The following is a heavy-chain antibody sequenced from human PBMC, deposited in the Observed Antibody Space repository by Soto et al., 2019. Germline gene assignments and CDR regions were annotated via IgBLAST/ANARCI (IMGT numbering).Heavy chain of an antibody. CDR1: GGSISSGDYY. Sequence: QVQLQESGPGLVKPSHTLSLTCTVSGGSISSGDYYWSWMRQPPGKGLEWIGYIYYSGSTYYNPSLKSRVTISVDTSKNQFSLKLSSVTAADTAVYYCAREPLCGYDSGFDYWGQGTLVTVSS. CDR3: AREPLCGYDSGFDY. D-gene: IGHD5-12*01. V-gene: IGHV4-30-4*01. J-gene: IGHJ4*02. CDR2: IYYSGST.